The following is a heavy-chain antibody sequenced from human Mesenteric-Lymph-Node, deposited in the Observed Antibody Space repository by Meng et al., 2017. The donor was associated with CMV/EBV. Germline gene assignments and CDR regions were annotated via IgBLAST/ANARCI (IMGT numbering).Heavy chain of an antibody. V-gene: IGHV4-34*01. Sequence: CAVYGGSFSGYYWSWIRQPPGKGLEWIGEINHSGSTNYNPSLKSRVTISVDTSKNQFSLKLSSVTAADTAVYYCARGRGDRSRDFDLWGRGTLVTVSS. J-gene: IGHJ2*01. CDR3: ARGRGDRSRDFDL. D-gene: IGHD3-16*01. CDR1: GGSFSGYY. CDR2: INHSGST.